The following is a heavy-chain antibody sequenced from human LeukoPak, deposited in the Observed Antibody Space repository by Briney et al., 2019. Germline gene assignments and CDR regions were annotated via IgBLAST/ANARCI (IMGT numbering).Heavy chain of an antibody. V-gene: IGHV1-69*06. D-gene: IGHD5-12*01. CDR1: GGGFNNFA. Sequence: EASVKVSCKTSGGGFNNFAVTWVRQAPGQGLEWMGGIIPVFDAVDYAQKFQGRVTITADKSTSTAFMEMSSLRSDDTAMYYCVRIPFRGYEYRGFAYWGQGTLITVSS. J-gene: IGHJ4*02. CDR2: IIPVFDAV. CDR3: VRIPFRGYEYRGFAY.